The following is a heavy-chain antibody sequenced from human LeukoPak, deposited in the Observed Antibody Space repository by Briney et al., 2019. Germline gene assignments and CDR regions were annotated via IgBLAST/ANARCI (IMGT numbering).Heavy chain of an antibody. Sequence: GGTLRLSCAASGFTFSSYGMSWVRQAPGKGLEWVSTSRGSGGSTYYADSVKGRFTISRDNSRDTLYLQMDSLRAEDTAVYYCASAVGYRWFDPWGQGTLVTVSS. CDR3: ASAVGYRWFDP. D-gene: IGHD2-8*01. V-gene: IGHV3-23*01. CDR1: GFTFSSYG. J-gene: IGHJ5*02. CDR2: SRGSGGST.